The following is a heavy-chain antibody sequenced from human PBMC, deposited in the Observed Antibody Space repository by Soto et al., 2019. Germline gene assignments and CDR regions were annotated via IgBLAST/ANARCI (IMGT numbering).Heavy chain of an antibody. Sequence: ASVKVSCKASGGTFSSYAISWVRQAPGQGLEWMGGIIPIFGTANYAQKFQGRVTITADESTSTAYMELSRLRSEDTAVYYCARGWGYDSYTYYYAYWGQGTLVTVS. CDR3: ARGWGYDSYTYYYAY. CDR1: GGTFSSYA. CDR2: IIPIFGTA. V-gene: IGHV1-69*13. D-gene: IGHD3-22*01. J-gene: IGHJ4*02.